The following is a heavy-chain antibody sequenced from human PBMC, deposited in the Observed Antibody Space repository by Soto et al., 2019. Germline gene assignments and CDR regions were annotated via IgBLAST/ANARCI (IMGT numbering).Heavy chain of an antibody. CDR1: RFTFSDYG. D-gene: IGHD3-16*02. J-gene: IGHJ4*02. CDR3: AKALGELSPESYDH. V-gene: IGHV3-30*18. Sequence: QVQLVESGGGVVQPGTSLRLSCAASRFTFSDYGMHWVRQAPGKGLEWVAIISYDGSNQYYADSVKGRFTISRDYSKNTLYLQMKSLRPEDTAVYYCAKALGELSPESYDHWGQGVLVTVSS. CDR2: ISYDGSNQ.